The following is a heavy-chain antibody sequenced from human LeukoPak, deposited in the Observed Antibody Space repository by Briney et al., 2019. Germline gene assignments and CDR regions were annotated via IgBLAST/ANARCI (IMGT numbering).Heavy chain of an antibody. D-gene: IGHD4-17*01. J-gene: IGHJ6*04. CDR3: ARGCYGDYYYGMDV. Sequence: SETLSLTCAVYGGSFSGYYWSWIRQPPGKGLEWIGEINHSGSTNYNPSLTSRVTISVDTSKNQFSLKLSSVTAAATAVYYCARGCYGDYYYGMDVWGKGTTVTVSS. CDR2: INHSGST. CDR1: GGSFSGYY. V-gene: IGHV4-34*01.